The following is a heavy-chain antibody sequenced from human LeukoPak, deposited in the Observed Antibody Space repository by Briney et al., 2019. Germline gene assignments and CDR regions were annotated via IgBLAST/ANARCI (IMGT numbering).Heavy chain of an antibody. D-gene: IGHD6-19*01. CDR3: ARDSSGSCMDV. Sequence: SGGSLRLSCVASGFTFSNYWMHWVRQAPGKGLEWVAVIWYDGSNKYYADSVKGRFTISRDNSKNTLYLQMNSLRAEDTTVYYCARDSSGSCMDVWGQGTTVTVSS. V-gene: IGHV3-33*08. CDR1: GFTFSNYW. J-gene: IGHJ6*02. CDR2: IWYDGSNK.